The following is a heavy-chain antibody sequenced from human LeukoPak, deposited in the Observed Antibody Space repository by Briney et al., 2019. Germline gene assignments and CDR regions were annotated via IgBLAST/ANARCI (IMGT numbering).Heavy chain of an antibody. Sequence: AGGSLRLSCAASGFTFSSYAMSWVRQAPGKGLEWVSSISSSSSYIYYADSVKGRFTISRDNAKNSLYLQMNSLRAEDTAVYYCARDLDEYSSSNWFDPWGQGTLVTVSS. D-gene: IGHD6-6*01. CDR2: ISSSSSYI. V-gene: IGHV3-21*01. J-gene: IGHJ5*02. CDR1: GFTFSSYA. CDR3: ARDLDEYSSSNWFDP.